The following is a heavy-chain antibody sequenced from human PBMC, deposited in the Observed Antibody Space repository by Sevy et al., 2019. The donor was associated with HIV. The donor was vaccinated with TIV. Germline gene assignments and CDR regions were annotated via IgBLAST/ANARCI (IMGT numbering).Heavy chain of an antibody. CDR2: ISSGGTIT. D-gene: IGHD5-18*01. CDR1: TFTFSDYY. V-gene: IGHV3-11*01. J-gene: IGHJ4*02. Sequence: GGSLRLSCVVSTFTFSDYYMTWIRQAPGKGLEWISHISSGGTITSYADSVKGRFTISRDNAKNSLYLQMNSLRAEDTAVDYCARVRYNYGSYYFDYWGQGTLVTVSS. CDR3: ARVRYNYGSYYFDY.